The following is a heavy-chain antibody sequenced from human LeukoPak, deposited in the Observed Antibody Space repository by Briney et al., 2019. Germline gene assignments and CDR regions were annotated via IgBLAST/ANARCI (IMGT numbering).Heavy chain of an antibody. J-gene: IGHJ4*02. D-gene: IGHD6-6*01. CDR2: TYRGGTT. V-gene: IGHV3-66*01. CDR3: VRVLGSPSYFAY. CDR1: GITVSNNH. Sequence: GGSLRLSCAASGITVSNNHMSWVRQAPGKTLEWVSVTYRGGTTEYTHSVKDRFTTLRDDSANTLYLQMSTLRVEDTAVYYCVRVLGSPSYFAYWGQGTLVTVSS.